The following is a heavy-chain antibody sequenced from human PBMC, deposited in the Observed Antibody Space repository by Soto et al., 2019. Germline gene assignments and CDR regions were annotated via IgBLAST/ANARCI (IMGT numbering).Heavy chain of an antibody. Sequence: EVQLVESGGDLVQPGGSLRLSCAASGFAFSAYQMNWVRQAPGKGLEWISYITSSGSTIYYADSVKGRFTISRDNAQNSLYLQMNSLRVEDTAVYYCQRITIFGVGSPGADTWGQGTLVTVSS. CDR3: QRITIFGVGSPGADT. J-gene: IGHJ5*02. CDR1: GFAFSAYQ. V-gene: IGHV3-48*03. CDR2: ITSSGSTI. D-gene: IGHD3-3*01.